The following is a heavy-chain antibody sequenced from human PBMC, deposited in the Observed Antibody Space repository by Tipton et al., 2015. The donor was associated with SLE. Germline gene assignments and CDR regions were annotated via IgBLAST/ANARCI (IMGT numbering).Heavy chain of an antibody. CDR3: AKDGETLIDY. CDR2: ISSSGITT. V-gene: IGHV3-48*01. D-gene: IGHD3-10*01. CDR1: GFSFSTYS. J-gene: IGHJ4*02. Sequence: GSLRLSCAVSGFSFSTYSMDWVRQAPGKGLEWVAYISSSGITTHYADSVKGRFTISEDNAKNSLYLQMNSLRAEDTAIYYCAKDGETLIDYWGQGTLVTVSS.